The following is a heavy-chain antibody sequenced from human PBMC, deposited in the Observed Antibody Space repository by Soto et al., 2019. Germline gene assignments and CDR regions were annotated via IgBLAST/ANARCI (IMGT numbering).Heavy chain of an antibody. Sequence: PSETLSLTCTVSGGSISSSSYYWGWIRQPPGKGLEWIGSIYYSGSTYYNPSLKSRVTISVDTSKNQFSLKLSSVTAADTAVYYCAMRIQLWPFDPWGQGTLVTVSS. J-gene: IGHJ5*02. CDR1: GGSISSSSYY. D-gene: IGHD5-18*01. CDR2: IYYSGST. V-gene: IGHV4-39*01. CDR3: AMRIQLWPFDP.